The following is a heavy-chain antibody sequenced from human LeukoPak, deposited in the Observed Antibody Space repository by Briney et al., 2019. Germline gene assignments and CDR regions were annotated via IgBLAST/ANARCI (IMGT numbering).Heavy chain of an antibody. D-gene: IGHD2-2*01. J-gene: IGHJ4*02. CDR1: GGSISSYY. CDR2: IYSSGST. CDR3: ARGRSLLVVPAAQDY. Sequence: SETLSLTCTVSGGSISSYYWSWIRQPAGKGLEWIGRIYSSGSTNYNPSLKSRVTMSVDTSKNQFSLRLSSVTAEDTALYHCARGRSLLVVPAAQDYWGQGTLVTVSS. V-gene: IGHV4-4*07.